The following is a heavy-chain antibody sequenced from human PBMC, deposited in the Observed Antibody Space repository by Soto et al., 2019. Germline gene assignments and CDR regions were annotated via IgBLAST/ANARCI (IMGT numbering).Heavy chain of an antibody. CDR2: INHSGST. Sequence: PSETLSLTCAVYGGSFSGYYWSWIRQPPGKGLEWIGEINHSGSTNYNPSLKSRVTISVDTSKNQFSLKLSSVTAADTAVCYCARGDYDYVWGSYRPQGFDPWGQGTLVTVSS. D-gene: IGHD3-16*02. V-gene: IGHV4-34*01. J-gene: IGHJ5*02. CDR3: ARGDYDYVWGSYRPQGFDP. CDR1: GGSFSGYY.